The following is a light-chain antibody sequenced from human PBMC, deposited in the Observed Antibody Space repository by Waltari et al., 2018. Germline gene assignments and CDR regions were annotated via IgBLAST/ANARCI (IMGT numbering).Light chain of an antibody. CDR3: QKYGTLPAT. Sequence: SCRASQSVSKYLAWYQQKPGQAPRLLIYDTSTRATGIPDRFSGSGWGTDFSLTISRLEPEDFAVYYCQKYGTLPATFGQGTKVQ. V-gene: IGKV3-20*01. J-gene: IGKJ1*01. CDR2: DTS. CDR1: QSVSKY.